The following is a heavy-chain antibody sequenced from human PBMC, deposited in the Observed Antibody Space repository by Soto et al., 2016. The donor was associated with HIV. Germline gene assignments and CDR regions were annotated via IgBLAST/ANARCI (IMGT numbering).Heavy chain of an antibody. CDR2: IYSGGDT. CDR1: EFIVSSNY. V-gene: IGHV3-66*01. CDR3: AREYSSSWSSLDY. D-gene: IGHD6-13*01. J-gene: IGHJ4*02. Sequence: EVQLVESGGGLVQPGGSLRLSCAASEFIVSSNYMNWVRQAPGQGLEWVSIIYSGGDTNYADSVKGRFTISRDNSKNTLYLQMNSLRAEDTAVYYCAREYSSSWSSLDYWGQGTLVTVSS.